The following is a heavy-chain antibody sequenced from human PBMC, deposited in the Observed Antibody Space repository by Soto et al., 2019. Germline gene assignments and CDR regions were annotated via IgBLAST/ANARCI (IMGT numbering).Heavy chain of an antibody. J-gene: IGHJ6*02. CDR2: MNPNNGNT. CDR1: GYTFSSYD. D-gene: IGHD3-10*01. V-gene: IGHV1-8*01. CDR3: ARGSLWFGDHSGMHV. Sequence: QVQLVQAGAEVKKPGASVKVSCKAPGYTFSSYDLNWLRQATGQGLEWMGWMNPNNGNTGYARKFQGRVTMTKNTCISTAYMALSSLRSEDKAVYYSARGSLWFGDHSGMHVWGHGTTVTVSS.